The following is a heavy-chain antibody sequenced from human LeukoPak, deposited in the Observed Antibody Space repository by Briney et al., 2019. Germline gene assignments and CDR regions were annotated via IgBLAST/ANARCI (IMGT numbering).Heavy chain of an antibody. V-gene: IGHV7-4-1*01. CDR1: GYTFTSYA. CDR2: INTNTGNP. D-gene: IGHD6-19*01. J-gene: IGHJ4*02. CDR3: IDY. Sequence: ASVKVSCKASGYTFTSYAMNWVRQAPGQGLEWMGWINTNTGNPTYALGFTGRFVFSLDTSVSTAYYCARDLGGRLGSGWYLIDYRGQGTLVTVSS.